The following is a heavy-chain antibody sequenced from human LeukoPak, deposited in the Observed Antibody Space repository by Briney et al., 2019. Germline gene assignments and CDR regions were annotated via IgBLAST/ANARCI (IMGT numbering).Heavy chain of an antibody. J-gene: IGHJ4*02. CDR2: IYTSGST. V-gene: IGHV4-4*07. CDR1: GGSIRRYY. Sequence: PSETLSLTCTVSGGSIRRYYWSWIRQPAGNGLEWIGRIYTSGSTNYNPSLKSRVTMSVDTSKNQFSLKLSSVTAADTAVYYCARDGNYHYFDYWGQGTLVTVSS. CDR3: ARDGNYHYFDY. D-gene: IGHD4-11*01.